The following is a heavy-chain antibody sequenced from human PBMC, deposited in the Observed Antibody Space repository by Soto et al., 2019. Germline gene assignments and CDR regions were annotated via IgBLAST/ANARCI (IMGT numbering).Heavy chain of an antibody. V-gene: IGHV1-69*13. Sequence: SVKVSRKASGGTFSSYAISWVRQAPGQGLEWMGGIIPIFGTANYAQKFQGRVTITADESTSTAYMELSSLRSEDTAVYYCASGSGYYDSSGYYYYYYYGMDVWGQGTTVTVSS. J-gene: IGHJ6*02. D-gene: IGHD3-22*01. CDR2: IIPIFGTA. CDR3: ASGSGYYDSSGYYYYYYYGMDV. CDR1: GGTFSSYA.